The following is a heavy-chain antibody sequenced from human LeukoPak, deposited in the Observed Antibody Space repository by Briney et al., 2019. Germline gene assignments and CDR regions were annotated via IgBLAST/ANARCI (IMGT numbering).Heavy chain of an antibody. V-gene: IGHV3-48*04. CDR2: VNGRGFTI. CDR3: ARDQPNVGWGFDS. J-gene: IGHJ4*02. Sequence: QAGGSLRLSCGASGFIFNNYGMHWVRHAPGRGLEWVANVNGRGFTIHYADSIKGRFTISRDNTKNSLDLQMTNLRVEDTGLYFCARDQPNVGWGFDSWGRGTRVIVSS. D-gene: IGHD3-10*01. CDR1: GFIFNNYG.